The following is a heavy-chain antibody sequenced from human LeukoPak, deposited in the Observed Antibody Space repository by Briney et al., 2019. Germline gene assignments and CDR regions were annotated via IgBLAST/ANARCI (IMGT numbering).Heavy chain of an antibody. CDR2: IYSGGST. V-gene: IGHV3-53*01. CDR1: GFTFSSYS. Sequence: PGGSLRLSCAASGFTFSSYSMNWVRQAPGKGLEWVSVIYSGGSTYYADSVKGRFTISRDNAKDSLYLQMNSLRAEDTAVYYCARDPGSGYEEHFDYWGQGTLVTVSS. J-gene: IGHJ4*02. CDR3: ARDPGSGYEEHFDY. D-gene: IGHD5-12*01.